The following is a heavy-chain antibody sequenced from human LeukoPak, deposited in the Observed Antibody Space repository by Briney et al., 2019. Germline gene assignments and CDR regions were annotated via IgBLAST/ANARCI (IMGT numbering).Heavy chain of an antibody. CDR3: TRDHRYCSGGSCYYWFDP. CDR1: GYTFTSFG. CDR2: INTYNDNT. D-gene: IGHD2-15*01. V-gene: IGHV1-18*04. J-gene: IGHJ5*02. Sequence: GASVKVSCKASGYTFTSFGISWVRQAPGQGLEWMGWINTYNDNTNYAQNLQGRGTMTTDTSTSTAYLELRSLRSDDPAVYYCTRDHRYCSGGSCYYWFDPWGPGTLVTVSS.